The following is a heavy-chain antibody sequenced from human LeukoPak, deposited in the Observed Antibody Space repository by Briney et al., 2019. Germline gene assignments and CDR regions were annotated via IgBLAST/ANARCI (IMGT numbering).Heavy chain of an antibody. D-gene: IGHD6-19*01. CDR1: GFTFTSYS. J-gene: IGHJ4*02. Sequence: TGRSLRLSCAASGFTFTSYSMNWVRQAPGEGLEWVSSISTSSSYIYYADSVKGRFTISRDNAKNSLYLQMNSLRAEDTAVYYCAREPMRGSGCLDYWGQGTLVTVSS. CDR3: AREPMRGSGCLDY. CDR2: ISTSSSYI. V-gene: IGHV3-21*01.